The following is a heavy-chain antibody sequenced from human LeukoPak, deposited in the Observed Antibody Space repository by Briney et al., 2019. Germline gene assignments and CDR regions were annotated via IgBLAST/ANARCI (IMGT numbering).Heavy chain of an antibody. CDR3: AKYYYGSGSYYNANWFDP. CDR1: GYTFTSYD. Sequence: GASVKVSCKASGYTFTSYDINWVRQATGQGLEWMGWMNPNSGNTGYAQKFQGRVTMTRNTSISTAYMELSSLRSEDTAVYYCAKYYYGSGSYYNANWFDPWGQGTLVTVSS. CDR2: MNPNSGNT. V-gene: IGHV1-8*01. D-gene: IGHD3-10*01. J-gene: IGHJ5*02.